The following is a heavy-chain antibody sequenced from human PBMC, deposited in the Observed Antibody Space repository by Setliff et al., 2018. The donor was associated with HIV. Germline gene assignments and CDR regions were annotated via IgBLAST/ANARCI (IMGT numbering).Heavy chain of an antibody. Sequence: PSETLSLTCTVSGGSISTSYWNWIRQPPGKGLEWIAHIYISGTTNYNPSLKSRVTISLDTSRNQFSLKLGSVTAADTAMYYCAREHCSGGSCNGFDIWGQGTMVTVSS. CDR1: GGSISTSY. D-gene: IGHD2-15*01. CDR3: AREHCSGGSCNGFDI. CDR2: IYISGTT. J-gene: IGHJ3*02. V-gene: IGHV4-4*09.